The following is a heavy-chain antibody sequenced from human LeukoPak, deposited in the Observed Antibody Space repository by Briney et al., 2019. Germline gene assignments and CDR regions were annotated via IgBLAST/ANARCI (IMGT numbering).Heavy chain of an antibody. CDR1: GGSISSSSYY. Sequence: NPSETLSLTCTVSGGSISSSSYYWGWIRQPPGKGLEWIGSIYYSGSTYYNPSLKSRVTISVDTSKNQFSLKLSSVTAADTAVYYCARSEGTMIVVVGNAFDIWGQGTMATVSS. CDR3: ARSEGTMIVVVGNAFDI. D-gene: IGHD3-22*01. CDR2: IYYSGST. J-gene: IGHJ3*02. V-gene: IGHV4-39*01.